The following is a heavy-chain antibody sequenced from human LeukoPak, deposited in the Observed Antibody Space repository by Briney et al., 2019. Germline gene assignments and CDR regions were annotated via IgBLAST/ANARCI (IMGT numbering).Heavy chain of an antibody. J-gene: IGHJ5*02. CDR3: ARDIGPAAGTPNWFYP. D-gene: IGHD6-13*01. CDR2: INTNSGGT. V-gene: IGHV1-2*02. Sequence: ASVKVSCKGSGYTFTGYYKHWMRHAPRQGHELMGWINTNSGGTNYAQKCQGRVTMTRDTSISTAYMELSRLRSDDTAVYYCARDIGPAAGTPNWFYPWGQGTLVTVSS. CDR1: GYTFTGYY.